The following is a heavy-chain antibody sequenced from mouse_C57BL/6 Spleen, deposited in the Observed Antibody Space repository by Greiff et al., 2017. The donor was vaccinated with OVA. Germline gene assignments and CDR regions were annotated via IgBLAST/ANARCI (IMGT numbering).Heavy chain of an antibody. CDR1: GFTFSDYY. Sequence: EVKLLESGGGLVQPGASLKLSCAASGFTFSDYYMYWVRQTPEKRLEWVAYISNGGGSTYYPDTVKGRFTFSRDNATNTLYLQMSSLKSEDTAMYYCARDRSGYAMDYWGQGTSVTVSS. CDR2: ISNGGGST. D-gene: IGHD3-2*02. J-gene: IGHJ4*01. CDR3: ARDRSGYAMDY. V-gene: IGHV5-12*01.